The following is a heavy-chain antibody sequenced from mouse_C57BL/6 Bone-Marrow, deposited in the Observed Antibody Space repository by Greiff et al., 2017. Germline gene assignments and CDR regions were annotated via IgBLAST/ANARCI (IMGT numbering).Heavy chain of an antibody. CDR1: GYIFTEYT. V-gene: IGHV1-62-2*01. D-gene: IGHD2-4*01. CDR2: FYPGSGSI. Sequence: VQLKQSGAELVKPGASVKLSCKASGYIFTEYTIHWVKQRSGQGLEWIGWFYPGSGSIKYNERFKDKATLTADKSSNTVYMELSRLTSEDSAVYFCARHERYYDYEGYFDYWGQGTTLTVSS. CDR3: ARHERYYDYEGYFDY. J-gene: IGHJ2*01.